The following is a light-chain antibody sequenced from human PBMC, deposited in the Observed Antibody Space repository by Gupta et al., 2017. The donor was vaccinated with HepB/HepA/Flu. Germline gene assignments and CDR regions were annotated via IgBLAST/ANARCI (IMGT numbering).Light chain of an antibody. CDR3: QQYYSYPRT. Sequence: AIRMTQSPSSLSASTGDRVTITCRASQHISSYLAWYQQKPGKAPNLLIYGASTLQSGVPSRFSGGGSGTDFTLTISRLQSEDFATYYCQQYYSYPRTFGGGTKVEIK. CDR1: QHISSY. CDR2: GAS. J-gene: IGKJ4*01. V-gene: IGKV1-8*01.